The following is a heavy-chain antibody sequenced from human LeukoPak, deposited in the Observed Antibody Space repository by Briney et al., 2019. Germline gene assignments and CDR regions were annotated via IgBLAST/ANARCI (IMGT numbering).Heavy chain of an antibody. CDR2: IWYDGSNK. CDR1: GFTFSSYG. CDR3: ARASTLRTGDAH. Sequence: GGSLRLSCAASGFTFSSYGMHWVRQAPGKGLEWVAVIWYDGSNKYYADSVKGRFTISRDNSKNTLYLQMNSLRAEDTAVYYCARASTLRTGDAHWGQGTLVTVSS. D-gene: IGHD7-27*01. J-gene: IGHJ4*02. V-gene: IGHV3-33*01.